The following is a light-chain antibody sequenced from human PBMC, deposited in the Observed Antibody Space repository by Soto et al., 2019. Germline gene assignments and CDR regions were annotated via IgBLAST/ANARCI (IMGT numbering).Light chain of an antibody. J-gene: IGLJ2*01. CDR2: EVS. CDR1: SSDIGVYDY. Sequence: QSALTQPASVSGSPGQSITISCTGTSSDIGVYDYVSWYQQHPGKAPKLMIYEVSNRPSGVSDRFSGSKSGNTASLTISGLQAEDEADYYCSSYTSSTTWVFGGRTKLPVL. CDR3: SSYTSSTTWV. V-gene: IGLV2-14*01.